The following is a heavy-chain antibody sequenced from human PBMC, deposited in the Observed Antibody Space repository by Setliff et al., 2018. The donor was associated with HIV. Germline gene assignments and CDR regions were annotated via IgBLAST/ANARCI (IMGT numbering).Heavy chain of an antibody. D-gene: IGHD6-19*01. Sequence: SLKISCAASGFTFSSYWMSWVRQAPGKGLEWVANIKQDGSEKYYVDSVKGRFTISRDNAKNSLYLQMNSPRAEDTAVYYCASSVVAGTPYFDYWGQGTLVTVSS. CDR1: GFTFSSYW. CDR3: ASSVVAGTPYFDY. CDR2: IKQDGSEK. J-gene: IGHJ4*02. V-gene: IGHV3-7*01.